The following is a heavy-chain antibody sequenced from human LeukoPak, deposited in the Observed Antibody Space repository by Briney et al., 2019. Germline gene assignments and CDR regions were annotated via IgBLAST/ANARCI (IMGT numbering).Heavy chain of an antibody. D-gene: IGHD2-2*01. J-gene: IGHJ5*02. CDR3: AKFALSSNSPPFDP. Sequence: GESLRLSWAASGFTFSSYAVSWVRQAPGKGLEWVSAISGSGGSTYYADSVKGRFTISRDNSKNTLYLQMNSLRADDTAVYYCAKFALSSNSPPFDPWGQGTLVTVSS. CDR2: ISGSGGST. V-gene: IGHV3-23*01. CDR1: GFTFSSYA.